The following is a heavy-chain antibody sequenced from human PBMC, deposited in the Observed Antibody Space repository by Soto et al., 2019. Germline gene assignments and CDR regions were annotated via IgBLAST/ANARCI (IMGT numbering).Heavy chain of an antibody. J-gene: IGHJ6*02. CDR1: GGSISSGGYY. Sequence: QVQLQESGPGLVKPSQTLSLTCTVSGGSISSGGYYWSWIRQHPGKGLEWIGYIYYSGSTYYNPSSQSRVTLSVDTSKNQFSLKLSSVTAADTAVYYCAASCVGCGGFNSYGMDVWGQGTTVTVSS. CDR2: IYYSGST. D-gene: IGHD2-21*01. CDR3: AASCVGCGGFNSYGMDV. V-gene: IGHV4-31*03.